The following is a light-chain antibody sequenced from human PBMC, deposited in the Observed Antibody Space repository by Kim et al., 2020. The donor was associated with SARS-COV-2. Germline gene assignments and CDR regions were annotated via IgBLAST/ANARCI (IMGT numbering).Light chain of an antibody. J-gene: IGKJ2*01. CDR3: QQSYTTLMYT. V-gene: IGKV1-39*01. Sequence: DIQLTQSPSSLSAFVGDRVTITCRASQSISIFVNWYQQRPGKAPKLLMYAASSLQRGVPSRFSGSGSGTDFSLTISSLQPEDFATYYCQQSYTTLMYTFGQGTKLEI. CDR2: AAS. CDR1: QSISIF.